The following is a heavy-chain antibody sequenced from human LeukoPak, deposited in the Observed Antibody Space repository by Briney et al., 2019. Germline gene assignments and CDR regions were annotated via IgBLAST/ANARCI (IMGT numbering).Heavy chain of an antibody. J-gene: IGHJ3*02. D-gene: IGHD6-13*01. CDR2: INAGNGNT. Sequence: ASVKVSCKASGYTFTGYYMHWVRQAPGQRLEWMGWINAGNGNTKYSQKFQGRVTITRDTSASTAYMELSSLRSEDTAVYYCARPMEDTQQLTNDAFDIWGQGTVVTVSS. CDR3: ARPMEDTQQLTNDAFDI. V-gene: IGHV1-3*01. CDR1: GYTFTGYY.